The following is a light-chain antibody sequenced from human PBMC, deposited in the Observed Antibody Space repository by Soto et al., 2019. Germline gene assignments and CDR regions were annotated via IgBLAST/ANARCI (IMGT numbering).Light chain of an antibody. V-gene: IGKV3-11*01. CDR3: QQRSHWPPLT. CDR1: QSVSTY. Sequence: EIVLTQSPATLSMSPGERATLSCRASQSVSTYLAWYQQKPGQAPRLLIFDASNRASGIPSRFSGSRSGTNFTLTNSRLEPEDFAVYFCQQRSHWPPLTFGGGTKVEIK. J-gene: IGKJ4*01. CDR2: DAS.